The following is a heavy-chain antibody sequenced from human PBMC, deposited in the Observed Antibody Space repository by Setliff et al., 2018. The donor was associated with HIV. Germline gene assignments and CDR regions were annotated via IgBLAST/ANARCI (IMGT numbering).Heavy chain of an antibody. CDR3: ARGDTGVYYYVYPDF. Sequence: GGSLRLSCAASGFSFRTYNMNWVRQAPGKGLEWVSSISSDGRYIRYVDSGKGRFTISRDNAKNSLYLHMNGLRAEDTAVYYCARGDTGVYYYVYPDFWGQGTLVTVSS. D-gene: IGHD3-22*01. CDR1: GFSFRTYN. V-gene: IGHV3-21*01. CDR2: ISSDGRYI. J-gene: IGHJ4*02.